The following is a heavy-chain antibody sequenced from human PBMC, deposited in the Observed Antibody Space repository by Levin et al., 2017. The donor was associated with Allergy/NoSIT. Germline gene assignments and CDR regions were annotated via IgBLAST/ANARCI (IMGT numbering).Heavy chain of an antibody. CDR3: ATFGFCSGGSCYSNAFDI. J-gene: IGHJ3*02. V-gene: IGHV3-23*01. Sequence: LSLTCAASGLTFSNSAMSWVRQAPGKGLEWVSAITGSGGSTDYGDSVKGRFTISRDNSKNTLYLRMNSLRAEDTAVYYCATFGFCSGGSCYSNAFDIWGRGTMVTVSS. CDR2: ITGSGGST. CDR1: GLTFSNSA. D-gene: IGHD2-15*01.